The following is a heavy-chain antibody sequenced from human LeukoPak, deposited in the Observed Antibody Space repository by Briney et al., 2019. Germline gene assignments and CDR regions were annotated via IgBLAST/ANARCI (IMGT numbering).Heavy chain of an antibody. CDR3: ARGTSPWPYDY. J-gene: IGHJ4*02. V-gene: IGHV4-30-4*08. CDR1: GGSISSGDYY. Sequence: SETLSLTCTVSGGSISSGDYYWRWIRQPPGKGLVWIGYIFYSRSTYYNPSLKSRVTISVDTSKNQFSLKLSSVTATDTAVYYCARGTSPWPYDYWGQGTLVTVSS. CDR2: IFYSRST.